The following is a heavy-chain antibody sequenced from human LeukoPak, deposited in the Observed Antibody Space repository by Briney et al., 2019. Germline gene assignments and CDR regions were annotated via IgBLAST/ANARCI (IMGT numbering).Heavy chain of an antibody. J-gene: IGHJ4*02. D-gene: IGHD2-15*01. V-gene: IGHV4-38-2*02. CDR3: ARVCSSGRCCDQ. CDR1: GYSIGSGYY. CDR2: INQSGST. Sequence: SETLSLAWSVAGYSIGSGYYWGWMRQPPGKGLEWVGSINQSGSTFYNRSLKGRVNVSVDPSKNQFSLSLSSVTAADAAVYYCARVCSSGRCCDQWGQGALVTVSS.